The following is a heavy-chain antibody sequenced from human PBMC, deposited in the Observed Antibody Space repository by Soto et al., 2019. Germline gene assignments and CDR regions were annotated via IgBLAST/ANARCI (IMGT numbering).Heavy chain of an antibody. D-gene: IGHD3-16*02. CDR3: ARWTPMITFGGVIVLSGSYGMDV. CDR2: INHSGST. V-gene: IGHV4-34*01. CDR1: GGSFSGYY. J-gene: IGHJ6*02. Sequence: PSETLSLTCAVYGGSFSGYYWSWIRQPPGKGLEWIGEINHSGSTNYNPSLKSRVTISVDTSKNQFSLKLSSVTAADTAVYYCARWTPMITFGGVIVLSGSYGMDVWGQAPTVTVS.